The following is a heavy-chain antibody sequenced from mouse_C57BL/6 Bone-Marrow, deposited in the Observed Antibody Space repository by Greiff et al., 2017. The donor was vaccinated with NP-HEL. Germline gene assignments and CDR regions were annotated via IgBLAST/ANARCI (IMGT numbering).Heavy chain of an antibody. Sequence: EVKLQQSGPELVKPGASVKISCKASGYTFTDYYMNWVKQSHGKSLEWIGDINPNNGGTSYNQKFKGKATLTVDKSSSTAYMELRSLTSEDSAVYYCARFLYYYGSSEQNYYAMDDWGQGTSVTVSS. CDR2: INPNNGGT. V-gene: IGHV1-26*01. J-gene: IGHJ4*01. CDR1: GYTFTDYY. CDR3: ARFLYYYGSSEQNYYAMDD. D-gene: IGHD1-1*01.